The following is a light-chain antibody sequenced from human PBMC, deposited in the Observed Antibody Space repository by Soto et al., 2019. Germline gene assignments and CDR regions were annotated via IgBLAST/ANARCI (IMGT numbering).Light chain of an antibody. V-gene: IGKV3-20*01. CDR1: QSVSSSS. CDR2: GAS. J-gene: IGKJ4*01. CDR3: QQFSSYPLT. Sequence: EIVLTQSPGTLSLSPGERATLSCRASQSVSSSSLAWYQQKPGQAPRLLIYGASIRATGIPDRFSGSGSGTDFTLTISRLEPEDFAVYYCQQFSSYPLTFGGGTKVDI.